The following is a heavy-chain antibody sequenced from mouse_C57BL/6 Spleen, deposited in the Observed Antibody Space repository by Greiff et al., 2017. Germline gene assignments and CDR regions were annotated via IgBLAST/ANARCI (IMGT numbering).Heavy chain of an antibody. CDR2: ISYDGSN. D-gene: IGHD6-1*01. CDR3: SRRGHKRCMDD. V-gene: IGHV3-6*01. CDR1: GYSITSGYY. Sequence: EVKLMESGPGLVKPSQSLSLTCSVTGYSITSGYYWNWIRQFPGNKLEWMGYISYDGSNNYNPSLKNRISITRDTSKNQFFLKLNSVTTEDTATYYCSRRGHKRCMDDWGQGTSVTLSS. J-gene: IGHJ4*01.